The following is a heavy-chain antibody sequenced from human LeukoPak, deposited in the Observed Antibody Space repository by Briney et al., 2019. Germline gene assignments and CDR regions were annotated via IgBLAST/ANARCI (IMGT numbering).Heavy chain of an antibody. V-gene: IGHV3-53*01. CDR2: IYCGGIT. J-gene: IGHJ3*02. D-gene: IGHD3-22*01. CDR3: ATHYYDSSGYYYDHAFDI. Sequence: GGSLRLSCAASGVTVSNNYMNWVRQAPGKGLEWVSVIYCGGITYYADSLTGRFTISRDNSKNTLYLQMNNLRAEDTAVYYCATHYYDSSGYYYDHAFDIWGQGTMVTVSS. CDR1: GVTVSNNY.